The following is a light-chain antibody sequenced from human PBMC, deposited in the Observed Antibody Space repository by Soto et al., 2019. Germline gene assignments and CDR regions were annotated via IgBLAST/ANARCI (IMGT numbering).Light chain of an antibody. CDR3: QSYDSSLSGVI. CDR2: ANR. J-gene: IGLJ2*01. V-gene: IGLV1-40*01. Sequence: QSVLRQPPSVSGAPGQRVSISCTGSSSNIGAGYDVHWYQQLPGTAPKLLINANRNRPSGVPDRFSGSRSATSASLAITGLQAEDEADYYCQSYDSSLSGVIFGGGTKVTVL. CDR1: SSNIGAGYD.